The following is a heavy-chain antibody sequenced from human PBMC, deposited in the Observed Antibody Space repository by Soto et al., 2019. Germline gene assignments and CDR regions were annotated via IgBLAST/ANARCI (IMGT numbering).Heavy chain of an antibody. D-gene: IGHD5-18*01. CDR3: ARSGYSYGPNPLLY. V-gene: IGHV4-31*03. CDR2: IYYSGST. CDR1: GGSISSGGYY. Sequence: PSETLSLTCTVSGGSISSGGYYWSWIRQHPGKGLEWIGYIYYSGSTYYNPSLKSRVTISVDTSKNQFSLKLSSVTALYSAVYYCARSGYSYGPNPLLYWGQGTLVTVSS. J-gene: IGHJ4*02.